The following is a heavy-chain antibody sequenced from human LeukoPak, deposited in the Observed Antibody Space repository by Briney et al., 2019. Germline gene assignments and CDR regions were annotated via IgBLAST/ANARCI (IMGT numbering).Heavy chain of an antibody. CDR2: IHHSGST. D-gene: IGHD2-8*01. CDR3: WRPHCTNSICSSSVVDS. V-gene: IGHV4-34*01. CDR1: GGSFSGYY. Sequence: SETLSLTCAVYGGSFSGYYWSWIRQPPGKGLEWIGNIHHSGSTYYSPSLKSRVTISVDTSKNQFSLRLNSVTAADTAIYYCWRPHCTNSICSSSVVDSWDQGTLVTVSS. J-gene: IGHJ4*02.